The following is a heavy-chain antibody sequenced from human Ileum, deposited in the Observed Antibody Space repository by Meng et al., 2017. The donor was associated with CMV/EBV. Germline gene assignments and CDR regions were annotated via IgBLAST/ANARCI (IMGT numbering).Heavy chain of an antibody. CDR2: IHDSGST. J-gene: IGHJ4*02. CDR3: ARVWGIAVRPLDY. CDR1: GDSISSGHYY. Sequence: QGHPRDSGPGLGKPSPTLSLTCTVSGDSISSGHYYWSWIRQTPGKGLEWIGHIHDSGSTYYNPSLQSRVTISVDTSKNQFSLKLSSVTAADTAVYYCARVWGIAVRPLDYRGQGTLVTVSS. D-gene: IGHD6-6*01. V-gene: IGHV4-30-4*01.